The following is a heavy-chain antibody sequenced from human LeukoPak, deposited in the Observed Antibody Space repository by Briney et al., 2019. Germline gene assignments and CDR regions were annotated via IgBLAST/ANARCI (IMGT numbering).Heavy chain of an antibody. Sequence: PGGSLRLSCAASGFTFSSYAMSWVRQAPGKGLEWVSTISGSAGSTYYADSAKGRFTISRDNSKNTLFLQMNSLRAEDTAVYYCAAFDFDYWGQGTLVTVSS. J-gene: IGHJ4*02. V-gene: IGHV3-23*01. CDR3: AAFDFDY. CDR2: ISGSAGST. D-gene: IGHD2/OR15-2a*01. CDR1: GFTFSSYA.